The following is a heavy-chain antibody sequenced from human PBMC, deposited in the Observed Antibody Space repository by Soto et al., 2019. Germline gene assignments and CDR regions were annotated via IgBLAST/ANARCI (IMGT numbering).Heavy chain of an antibody. CDR2: ISSSSSYI. J-gene: IGHJ6*02. D-gene: IGHD3-3*01. CDR1: GFTFSSYS. Sequence: EVQLVESGGGLVKPGGSLRLSCAASGFTFSSYSMNWVRQAPGKGLEWVSSISSSSSYIYYADSVKGRFTISRDNAKNSLYLQMNSLRAEDTAVYYCARDEYDFWSGLRGGYYYGMDVWGQGTTVTVSS. V-gene: IGHV3-21*01. CDR3: ARDEYDFWSGLRGGYYYGMDV.